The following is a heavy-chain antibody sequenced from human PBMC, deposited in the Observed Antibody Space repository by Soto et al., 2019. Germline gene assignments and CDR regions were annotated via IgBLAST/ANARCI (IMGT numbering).Heavy chain of an antibody. J-gene: IGHJ3*02. V-gene: IGHV3-33*01. CDR3: TRHRIIWANQMTRVISNDGLDI. D-gene: IGHD4-4*01. CDR1: GVTFKNYG. Sequence: GGSMRISCAASGVTFKNYGVHWVRQDPGKGLEWVALIWHDGSNKGYAESVKGRFTVSRDDSKNTTYLQISSLKTEDTAVYYCTRHRIIWANQMTRVISNDGLDICGQGTMVTVSS. CDR2: IWHDGSNK.